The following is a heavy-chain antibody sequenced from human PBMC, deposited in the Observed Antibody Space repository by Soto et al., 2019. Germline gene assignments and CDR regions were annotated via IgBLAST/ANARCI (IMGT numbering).Heavy chain of an antibody. V-gene: IGHV3-21*01. CDR1: GCTCSSYC. Sequence: PVWSLRLWCGARGCTCSSYCGNWVRQALGTWLEWVSSISSSSSYIYYADSVKGRFTVSRDNAKNSLYLQMNSLRAEDTAVYYCARTSWSGQKGNYYYGMDVWGQGTTVTVYS. J-gene: IGHJ6*02. CDR2: ISSSSSYI. CDR3: ARTSWSGQKGNYYYGMDV. D-gene: IGHD3-3*01.